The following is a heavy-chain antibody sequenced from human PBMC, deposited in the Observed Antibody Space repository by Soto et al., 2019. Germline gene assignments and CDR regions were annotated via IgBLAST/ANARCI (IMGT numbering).Heavy chain of an antibody. Sequence: GGSLRLSCAASGFTFSSYAMSWVRQAPGKGLEWVSAIRGSGGSTYYADSVKGRFTISRDNSKNTLYLQMNSLRAEDTAVYYCAKDSSGWYAFDIWGQGTMVTVSS. CDR1: GFTFSSYA. V-gene: IGHV3-23*01. J-gene: IGHJ3*02. D-gene: IGHD6-19*01. CDR3: AKDSSGWYAFDI. CDR2: IRGSGGST.